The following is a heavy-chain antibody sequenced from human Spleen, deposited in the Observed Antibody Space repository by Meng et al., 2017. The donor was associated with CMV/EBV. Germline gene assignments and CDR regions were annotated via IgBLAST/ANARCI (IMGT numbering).Heavy chain of an antibody. D-gene: IGHD3-3*01. CDR2: INHSGST. CDR1: GGSISSSSYY. V-gene: IGHV4-39*07. Sequence: GSLRLSCNVSGGSISSSSYYWGWIRQPPGKGLEWIGEINHSGSTNYNPSLKSRVTISVDTSKNQFSLKLSSVTAADTAVYYCARIPRNYDFWSGYSYYGMDVWGQGTTVTVSS. J-gene: IGHJ6*02. CDR3: ARIPRNYDFWSGYSYYGMDV.